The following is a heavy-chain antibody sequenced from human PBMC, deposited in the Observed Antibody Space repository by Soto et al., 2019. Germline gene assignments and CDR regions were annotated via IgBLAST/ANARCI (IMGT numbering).Heavy chain of an antibody. V-gene: IGHV2-26*01. CDR2: IFSNDEK. CDR1: GFSLSNTGLG. Sequence: QVTLKESGPVVVKPTETLTLTCTVSGFSLSNTGLGVSWIRQPPGKALEWLAHIFSNDEKSYSTSLKNRLTISKDTSRSQVVLTMTNVDPVDSATYYCALIKDCSRTDCYLASFDPWGQGTLVTVSS. D-gene: IGHD2-2*01. CDR3: ALIKDCSRTDCYLASFDP. J-gene: IGHJ5*02.